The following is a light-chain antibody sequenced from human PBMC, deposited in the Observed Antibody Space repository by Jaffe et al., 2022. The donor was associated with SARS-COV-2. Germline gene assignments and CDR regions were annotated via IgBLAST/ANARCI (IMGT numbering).Light chain of an antibody. Sequence: DIQLTQSPSFLSASVGDRVTITCRASQDINTDLTWYQQIPGKAPKLLLHATPTLQSGVPSRFSGSGSGTEFTLTISSLLPGDFATYYCQQLYAYPLTFGGGTKVEIK. CDR1: QDINTD. CDR2: ATP. CDR3: QQLYAYPLT. J-gene: IGKJ4*01. V-gene: IGKV1-9*01.